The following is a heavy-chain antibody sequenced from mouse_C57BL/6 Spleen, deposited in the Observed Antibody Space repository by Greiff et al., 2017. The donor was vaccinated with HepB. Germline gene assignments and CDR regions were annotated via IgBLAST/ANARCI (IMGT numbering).Heavy chain of an antibody. D-gene: IGHD1-1*01. Sequence: VQLQQPGAELVKPGASVKLSCKASGYTFTSYWMHWVKQRPGQGLEWIGMIHPNSGSTNYNEKFKSKATLTVDKSSSTAYMQLSSLTSEDSAVYYCARSDYYGSPFYAMDYWGQGTSVTVSS. CDR2: IHPNSGST. J-gene: IGHJ4*01. CDR3: ARSDYYGSPFYAMDY. CDR1: GYTFTSYW. V-gene: IGHV1-64*01.